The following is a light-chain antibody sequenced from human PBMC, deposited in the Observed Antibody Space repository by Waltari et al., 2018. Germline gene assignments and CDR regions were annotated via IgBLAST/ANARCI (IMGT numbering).Light chain of an antibody. V-gene: IGLV8-61*01. CDR2: NKN. Sequence: QTVVTQEPSFSVSPGGTVTLTCGLSSGSVSTKYYPSWYQQTPGPDQLTFIYNKNTPSSGVPDRCSGSILGNKAALTITGAQADDESDYYCVLYVRSGISVFGGGTKLTVL. CDR3: VLYVRSGISV. CDR1: SGSVSTKYY. J-gene: IGLJ2*01.